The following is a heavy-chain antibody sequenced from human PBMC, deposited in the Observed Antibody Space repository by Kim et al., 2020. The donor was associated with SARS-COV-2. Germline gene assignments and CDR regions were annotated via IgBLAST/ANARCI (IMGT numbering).Heavy chain of an antibody. Sequence: GGSLRLSCAASGFTFSSYGMHWVRQAPGKGLEWVAVIWYDGSNKYYADSVKGRFTISRDNSKNTLYLQLNSLRTEDTAAYYCASGHRMRIAAARDAFDIWGQGTMVTVSS. CDR2: IWYDGSNK. D-gene: IGHD6-13*01. J-gene: IGHJ3*02. V-gene: IGHV3-33*01. CDR3: ASGHRMRIAAARDAFDI. CDR1: GFTFSSYG.